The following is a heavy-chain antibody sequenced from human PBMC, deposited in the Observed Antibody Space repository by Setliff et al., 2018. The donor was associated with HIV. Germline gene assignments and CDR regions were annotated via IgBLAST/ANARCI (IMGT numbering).Heavy chain of an antibody. J-gene: IGHJ4*02. V-gene: IGHV4-30-4*08. CDR2: IHNSGTS. Sequence: SETLSLTCTVTGDSISSGHWWSWIRQPPGKGLEWIAYIHNSGTSYSNPSLKSRVTLSIDTSKNQLSLKVSSLTAADTAMYYCVRDHLGGSWYGLDYWGRGILVTVSS. CDR1: GDSISSGHW. D-gene: IGHD6-13*01. CDR3: VRDHLGGSWYGLDY.